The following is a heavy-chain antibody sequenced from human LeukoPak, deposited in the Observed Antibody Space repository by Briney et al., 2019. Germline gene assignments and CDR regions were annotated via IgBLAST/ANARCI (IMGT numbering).Heavy chain of an antibody. CDR2: ISSSGSTI. V-gene: IGHV3-11*01. CDR3: ASSSGWYGRGYYYGMDV. J-gene: IGHJ6*02. D-gene: IGHD6-19*01. CDR1: GFTFSDYY. Sequence: GGSLRLSCAASGFTFSDYYMSWIRQAPGKGLEWVSYISSSGSTIYYADSVKGRFTISRDNAKNSLYLQMNSLRAEDTAVYYCASSSGWYGRGYYYGMDVWGQGATVTASS.